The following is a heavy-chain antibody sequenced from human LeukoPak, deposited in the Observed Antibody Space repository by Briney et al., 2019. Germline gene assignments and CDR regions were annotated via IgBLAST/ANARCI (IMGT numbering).Heavy chain of an antibody. V-gene: IGHV3-48*01. J-gene: IGHJ4*02. CDR1: GFTFNTYT. D-gene: IGHD4-23*01. Sequence: GGSLRLSCAASGFTFNTYTMNWVRQAPGKGLEWVSYISGSSGIIDYADSVRGRFTISRDNSKNTLYLQMNSLRAEDTAVYYCARVPGGNWGDFDYWGQGTLVTVSS. CDR3: ARVPGGNWGDFDY. CDR2: ISGSSGII.